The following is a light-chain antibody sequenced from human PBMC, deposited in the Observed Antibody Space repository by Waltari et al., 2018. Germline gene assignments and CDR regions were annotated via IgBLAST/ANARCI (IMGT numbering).Light chain of an antibody. CDR3: QSYDVSLSAWV. CDR2: DNI. Sequence: QSVLTQPPSVSGAPGQRVTIPCTGSSSTVGDGFDLHWYQQLPGTAPKLLIYDNINRPSGVPDRFSGSKSGTSASLAIAGLQAEDEAYYYCQSYDVSLSAWVFGGGTKVTVL. J-gene: IGLJ3*02. CDR1: SSTVGDGFD. V-gene: IGLV1-40*01.